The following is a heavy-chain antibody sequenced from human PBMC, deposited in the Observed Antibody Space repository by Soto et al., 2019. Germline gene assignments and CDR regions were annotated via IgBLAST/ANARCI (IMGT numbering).Heavy chain of an antibody. CDR1: GFTFSSYA. V-gene: IGHV3-23*01. CDR3: ANCGYRYGCYYYMDV. Sequence: GSLRLSCAASGFTFSSYAMSWVRQAPGKGLEWVSAISGSGGSTYYADSVKGRFTISRDNSKNTLYLQMNSLRAEDTAVYYCANCGYRYGCYYYMDVWGKGTTVTVSS. J-gene: IGHJ6*03. CDR2: ISGSGGST. D-gene: IGHD5-18*01.